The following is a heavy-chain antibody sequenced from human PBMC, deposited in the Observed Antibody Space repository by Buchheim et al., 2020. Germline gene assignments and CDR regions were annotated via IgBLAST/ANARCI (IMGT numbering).Heavy chain of an antibody. CDR3: AKDGSMAVADYYVMDV. D-gene: IGHD6-19*01. CDR1: GFTFSSYG. Sequence: QVQLVESGGGVVQPGRSLRLSCAASGFTFSSYGMHWVRQAPGKGLEWVAVIPYDGSSKYYADSVKGRFTISRDNSKKTWYVQMNSLRAEDTAVYFCAKDGSMAVADYYVMDVWGQGTT. CDR2: IPYDGSSK. V-gene: IGHV3-30*18. J-gene: IGHJ6*02.